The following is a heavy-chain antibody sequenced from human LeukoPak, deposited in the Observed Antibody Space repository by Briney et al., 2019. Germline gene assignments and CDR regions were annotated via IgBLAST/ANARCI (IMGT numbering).Heavy chain of an antibody. CDR1: GYTFTGYY. J-gene: IGHJ4*02. CDR2: INPNSGGT. CDR3: AREHIAVAGLVDY. V-gene: IGHV1-2*02. Sequence: ASVKVSCKASGYTFTGYYMHWVRQAPGQGLEWMGWINPNSGGTNYAQKFQGRVTMTRDMSTSTVYMELSSLRSEDTAVYYCAREHIAVAGLVDYWGQGTLVTVSS. D-gene: IGHD6-19*01.